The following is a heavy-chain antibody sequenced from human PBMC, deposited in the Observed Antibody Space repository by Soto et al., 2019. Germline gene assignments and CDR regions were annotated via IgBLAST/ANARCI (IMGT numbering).Heavy chain of an antibody. Sequence: PAGSLTLSCAASGFAFSSYTMSWVRQTPGKGLEWVSGISSSGGSTYYGDSLKGRFTISRDNSKNTLNLHIKTLTVEDTAVYYCSKDRGGFARGGEYYDFWGQGTQVTV. CDR2: ISSSGGST. CDR1: GFAFSSYT. J-gene: IGHJ4*02. V-gene: IGHV3-23*01. D-gene: IGHD3-10*01. CDR3: SKDRGGFARGGEYYDF.